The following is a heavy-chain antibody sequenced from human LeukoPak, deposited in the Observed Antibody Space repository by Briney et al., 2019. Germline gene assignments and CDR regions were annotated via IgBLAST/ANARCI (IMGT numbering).Heavy chain of an antibody. V-gene: IGHV4-61*02. D-gene: IGHD3-22*01. CDR1: GGSISSGSYY. J-gene: IGHJ4*02. CDR2: LYTSGST. Sequence: NPSQTLSLTCTVSGGSISSGSYYWSWIRQPAGKGLEWIGRLYTSGSTNYSPSLKSRVTISVDAPKNQFSLRLTSVTAADTAVHYCARSPGPDLNYYDTSGSYYFDYWGQGTLVTVSS. CDR3: ARSPGPDLNYYDTSGSYYFDY.